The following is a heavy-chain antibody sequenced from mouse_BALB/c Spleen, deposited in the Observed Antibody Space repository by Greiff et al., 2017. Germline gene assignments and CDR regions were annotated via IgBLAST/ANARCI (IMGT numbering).Heavy chain of an antibody. CDR1: GFTFSSYT. J-gene: IGHJ4*01. D-gene: IGHD2-1*01. Sequence: EVQLVESGGGLVKPGGSLKLSCAASGFTFSSYTMSWVRQTPEKRLEWVATISSGGGNTYYPDSVKGRFTISRDNAKNNLYLQMSSLRSEDTALYYCAIYYGNSLYAMDYWGQGTSVTVSS. CDR3: AIYYGNSLYAMDY. CDR2: ISSGGGNT. V-gene: IGHV5-9*03.